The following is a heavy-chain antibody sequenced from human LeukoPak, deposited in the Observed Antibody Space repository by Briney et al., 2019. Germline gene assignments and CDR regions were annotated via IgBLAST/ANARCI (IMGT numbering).Heavy chain of an antibody. CDR3: EREREDRGFDY. CDR1: GYTFTSYY. V-gene: IGHV1-2*02. D-gene: IGHD1-14*01. CDR2: VNPNIVYT. J-gene: IGHJ4*02. Sequence: ASVKVSCKASGYTFTSYYMHLVRQAPGQGREGMGWVNPNIVYTNYAQKFQGRVTMTRDTSISTAYMEMSRLRSDDTAVYYCEREREDRGFDYWAQGPLVNVPS.